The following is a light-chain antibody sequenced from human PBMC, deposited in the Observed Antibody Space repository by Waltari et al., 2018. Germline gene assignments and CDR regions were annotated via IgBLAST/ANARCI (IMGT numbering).Light chain of an antibody. CDR2: DVS. Sequence: QSALTQPASVSGSPGPSITISCTGTSSDIGGYNYVSWYPQVPGKAPKLMIYDVSNRPSGVSSRFSGSKSGNTASLTISGLQAEDEADYFCSSYIDSSTLELFGGGTSLTVL. CDR1: SSDIGGYNY. CDR3: SSYIDSSTLEL. V-gene: IGLV2-14*03. J-gene: IGLJ2*01.